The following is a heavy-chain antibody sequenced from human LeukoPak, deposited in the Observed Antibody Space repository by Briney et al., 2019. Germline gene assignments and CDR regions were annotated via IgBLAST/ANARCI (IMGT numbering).Heavy chain of an antibody. D-gene: IGHD1-7*01. Sequence: PSETLSLTCTVSGGSISSYYWGWFRQPPGKGLEWIGSIYYSGSTYYKPSLKSRVTISVDTSKNQFSLKLTSVTAADTAVYYCGRRSRSTWNYRRGDYWGQGTLVTVS. CDR2: IYYSGST. V-gene: IGHV4-39*01. CDR3: GRRSRSTWNYRRGDY. CDR1: GGSISSYY. J-gene: IGHJ4*02.